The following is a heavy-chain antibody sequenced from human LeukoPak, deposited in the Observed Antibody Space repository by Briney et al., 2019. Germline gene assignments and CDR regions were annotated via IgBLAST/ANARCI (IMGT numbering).Heavy chain of an antibody. D-gene: IGHD3-9*01. CDR1: GFTFSSYW. J-gene: IGHJ4*02. V-gene: IGHV3-7*01. Sequence: GGSLRLSCAVSGFTFSSYWMSWVRQAPGKGLEWVANIKPDGSEKYNVYSVKGRFTISRDKTENSLYLQMNSLRAEDTAVYYCVRDLSYFDYWGQGTLVIVSS. CDR2: IKPDGSEK. CDR3: VRDLSYFDY.